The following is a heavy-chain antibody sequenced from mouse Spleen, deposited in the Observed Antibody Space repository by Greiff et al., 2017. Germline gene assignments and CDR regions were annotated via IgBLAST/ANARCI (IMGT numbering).Heavy chain of an antibody. J-gene: IGHJ3*01. Sequence: EVQRVESGPGLVKPSQSLSLTCTVTGYSITSDYAWNWIRQFPGNKLEWMGYISYSGSTSYNPSLKSRISITRDTSKNQFFLQLNSVTTEDTATYYCARRLRRGAWFAYWGQGTLVTVSA. CDR1: GYSITSDYA. CDR2: ISYSGST. CDR3: ARRLRRGAWFAY. V-gene: IGHV3-2*02. D-gene: IGHD2-4*01.